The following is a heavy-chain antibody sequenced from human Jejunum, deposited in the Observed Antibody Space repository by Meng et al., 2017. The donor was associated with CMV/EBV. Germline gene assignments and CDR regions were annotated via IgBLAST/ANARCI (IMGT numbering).Heavy chain of an antibody. CDR2: ITGIGGNT. V-gene: IGHV3-23*01. D-gene: IGHD2-15*01. CDR1: GSTFCRPS. CDR3: ARLSDS. J-gene: IGHJ4*02. Sequence: SCSASGSTFCRPSVSWDRRAPGRGLTWFVIITGIGGNTYYADSVQGRFTISRDNSKNTLYLQMNSLRADDTAVYYCARLSDSWGQGTLVTVSS.